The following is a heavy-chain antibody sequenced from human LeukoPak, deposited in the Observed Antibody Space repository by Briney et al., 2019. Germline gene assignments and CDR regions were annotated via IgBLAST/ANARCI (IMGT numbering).Heavy chain of an antibody. CDR2: ITQDGSEK. V-gene: IGHV3-7*04. J-gene: IGHJ4*02. CDR3: ARGAYYYGSGSYDY. D-gene: IGHD3-10*01. Sequence: GGSLRLSCAASGFTFSSYWMSWVRQAPGKGLELVANITQDGSEKYYVDSVKGRFTISRDNAKNSLYLQMNSLRAEDTAVYYCARGAYYYGSGSYDYWGQGTLVTVSS. CDR1: GFTFSSYW.